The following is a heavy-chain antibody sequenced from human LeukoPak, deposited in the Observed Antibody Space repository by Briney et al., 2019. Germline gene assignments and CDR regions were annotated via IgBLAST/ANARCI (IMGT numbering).Heavy chain of an antibody. V-gene: IGHV3-30*04. Sequence: GGSLRLSCAASGFTFSNYAMHWVRQAPGKGLEWVAVIPYDGSIQYHADFVQGRFTISRDNSKNMLYLQMNSLRTDDTAVFYCARSRGRIVAAITPHYFDYWGQGALVTVSS. CDR1: GFTFSNYA. CDR3: ARSRGRIVAAITPHYFDY. CDR2: IPYDGSIQ. J-gene: IGHJ4*02. D-gene: IGHD5-12*01.